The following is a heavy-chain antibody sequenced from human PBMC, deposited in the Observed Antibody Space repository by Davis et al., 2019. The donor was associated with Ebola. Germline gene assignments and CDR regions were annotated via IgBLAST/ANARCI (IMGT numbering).Heavy chain of an antibody. CDR2: ISGSGST. D-gene: IGHD5-12*01. Sequence: GESLKISCAASGFTFTNYVMSWVRQAPGKGLEWVSLISGSGSTHYADSVKGRFTISRDNAKNTLSLQMNSLRVEDTAVYYCVRDSGYYSHDYWGHGTLVTVSS. CDR3: VRDSGYYSHDY. CDR1: GFTFTNYV. J-gene: IGHJ4*01. V-gene: IGHV3-23*01.